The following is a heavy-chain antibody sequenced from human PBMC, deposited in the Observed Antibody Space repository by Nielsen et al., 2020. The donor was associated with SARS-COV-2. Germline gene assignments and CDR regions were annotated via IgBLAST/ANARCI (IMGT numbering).Heavy chain of an antibody. J-gene: IGHJ6*02. D-gene: IGHD3-9*01. V-gene: IGHV3-33*01. CDR3: ARDLDWFGMDV. CDR2: IWYDGSNK. CDR1: GFTFSSYG. Sequence: GESLKISCAASGFTFSSYGMHWVRQAPGTGLEWVAVIWYDGSNKYYADSVKGRFTISRDNSKNTLYLQMNSLRAEDTAVYYCARDLDWFGMDVWGQGTTVTVSS.